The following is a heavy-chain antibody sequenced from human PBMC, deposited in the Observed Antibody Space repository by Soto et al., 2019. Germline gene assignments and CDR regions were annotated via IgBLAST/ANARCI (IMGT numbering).Heavy chain of an antibody. CDR2: IIPILGTI. D-gene: IGHD1-26*01. CDR3: ARGKEWEQPSSQYYFDY. Sequence: QVQLVQSGAEVKTPGSSVRVSCKTAGRTFLISAIAWVRQAPGQGLEWLGGIIPILGTIHIAQNFQGRVNFTAQTSTRTAYMDLSRLRSEDTATYFCARGKEWEQPSSQYYFDYWGQGSQVIVTS. CDR1: GRTFLISA. J-gene: IGHJ4*02. V-gene: IGHV1-69*06.